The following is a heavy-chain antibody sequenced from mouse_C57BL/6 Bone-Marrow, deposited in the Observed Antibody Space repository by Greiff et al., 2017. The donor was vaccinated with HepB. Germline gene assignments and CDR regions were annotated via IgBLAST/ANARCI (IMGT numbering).Heavy chain of an antibody. D-gene: IGHD2-10*01. CDR3: ARHDPTGYFDV. V-gene: IGHV1-64*01. Sequence: QVQLQQSGAELVKPGASVKLSCKASGYTFTSYWMHWVKQRPGQGLEWIGMIHPNSGSTNYNEKFKSKATLTVDKSSSTAYMQLSSLTSEDSAVYYCARHDPTGYFDVWGTGTTVTVSS. CDR2: IHPNSGST. J-gene: IGHJ1*03. CDR1: GYTFTSYW.